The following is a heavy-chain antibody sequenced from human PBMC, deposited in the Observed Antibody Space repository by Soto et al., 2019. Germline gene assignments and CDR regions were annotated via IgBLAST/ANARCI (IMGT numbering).Heavy chain of an antibody. CDR3: PREGSSWGFACDL. CDR1: GFKFSHYA. D-gene: IGHD3-16*01. CDR2: IFGSGAPT. J-gene: IGHJ3*01. Sequence: EVQLLESGGGLVQPGGSLRLSCEASGFKFSHYAMSWVRQAPGKGLQWVSTIFGSGAPTHYADSLKGRFGISRDNSNNMLFLEMNSLKDEDTAVYYCPREGSSWGFACDLWGKGTRVAVSS. V-gene: IGHV3-23*01.